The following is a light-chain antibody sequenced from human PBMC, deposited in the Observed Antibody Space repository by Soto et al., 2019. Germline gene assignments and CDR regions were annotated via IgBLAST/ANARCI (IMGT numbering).Light chain of an antibody. CDR1: QGISGA. CDR3: QQFNNYPLT. V-gene: IGKV1D-13*01. Sequence: GDRVIIPCRASQGISGALAWYQQKPGKAPKLLIYDAFNLESGVPSRFSGSGSGTDFTLTINSLQPEDFATYYCQQFNNYPLTFGGGTKVEIK. J-gene: IGKJ4*01. CDR2: DAF.